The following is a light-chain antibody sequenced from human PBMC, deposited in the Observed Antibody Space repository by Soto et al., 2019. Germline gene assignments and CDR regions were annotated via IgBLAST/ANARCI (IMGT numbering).Light chain of an antibody. J-gene: IGKJ2*01. Sequence: DIVLTQSPLSLPVTPGESASISCRSSQSLLHSSGNNFLDWYLQKPGQSPQLLIYLGSQRASGVPEKFSCRGSGADFTLKVSKVEADDVGIYYCMQALQTPSTFGQGTELELK. CDR3: MQALQTPST. CDR2: LGS. CDR1: QSLLHSSGNNF. V-gene: IGKV2-28*01.